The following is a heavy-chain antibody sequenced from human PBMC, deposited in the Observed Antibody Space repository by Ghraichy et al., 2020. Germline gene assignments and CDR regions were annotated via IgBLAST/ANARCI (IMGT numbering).Heavy chain of an antibody. D-gene: IGHD6-13*01. CDR1: GFTFSGYW. CDR3: TRGMLIAAVLFDY. J-gene: IGHJ4*02. V-gene: IGHV3-7*03. CDR2: IKQDGTEK. Sequence: GGSLRLSCAASGFTFSGYWMNWVRQAPGKGLEWVANIKQDGTEKYYVDSVKGRFTISRDNAKNSLYLQMNSLRAEDTAVYYCTRGMLIAAVLFDYWGQGTLVTVSS.